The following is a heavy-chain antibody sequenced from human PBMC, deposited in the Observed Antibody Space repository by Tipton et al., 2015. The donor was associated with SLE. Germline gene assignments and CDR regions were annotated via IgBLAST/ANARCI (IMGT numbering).Heavy chain of an antibody. D-gene: IGHD3-10*01. J-gene: IGHJ5*02. V-gene: IGHV4-4*08. CDR3: ASGGYGSGSHYLGGWFDP. Sequence: TLSLTCTVSGGSISRYYWSWIRQSPGKGLEWIGYIYTSGSTNYHPSLKSRVTISADTSKNQFSLKLRSVTAADTAVYYCASGGYGSGSHYLGGWFDPWGRGTLVTVSS. CDR2: IYTSGST. CDR1: GGSISRYY.